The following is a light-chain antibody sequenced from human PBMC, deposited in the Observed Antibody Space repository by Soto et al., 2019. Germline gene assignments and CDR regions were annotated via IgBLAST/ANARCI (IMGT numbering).Light chain of an antibody. Sequence: EIVMTQSPGTLSLSPGERATISCRASQVIGSRYLAWYHQKSGQAPRLLIYGASSRATGIPDRFSGSGSGTEFTLTISRVEPEDFAVYYCQQYGGSPPITFGQGTRLEIK. CDR1: QVIGSRY. J-gene: IGKJ5*01. CDR2: GAS. CDR3: QQYGGSPPIT. V-gene: IGKV3-20*01.